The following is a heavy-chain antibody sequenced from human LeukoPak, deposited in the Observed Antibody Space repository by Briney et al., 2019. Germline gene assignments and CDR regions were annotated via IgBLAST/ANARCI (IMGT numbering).Heavy chain of an antibody. CDR1: GYTFTGYY. J-gene: IGHJ4*02. CDR3: ARDKGSSSASYYFDS. Sequence: ASVKVSCKASGYTFTGYYIHWVRQAPGQGLEYMGRINPDSGGANYPQKFQDRVTMTRDTSISTAYMELSRLRSDDTAVYYCARDKGSSSASYYFDSWGQGTLVTVSS. D-gene: IGHD2-15*01. V-gene: IGHV1-2*06. CDR2: INPDSGGA.